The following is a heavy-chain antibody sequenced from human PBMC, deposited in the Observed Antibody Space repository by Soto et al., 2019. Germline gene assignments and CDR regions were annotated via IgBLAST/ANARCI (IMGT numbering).Heavy chain of an antibody. CDR3: AKSGSGPMYYYMDV. J-gene: IGHJ6*03. CDR1: GFTFSSYV. D-gene: IGHD2-2*01. V-gene: IGHV3-23*01. Sequence: EVQLLESGGGLVQPGGSLRLSCAASGFTFSSYVMRWVRQAPGKGLEWVSSISDSGTSTYYADTVKGRFTISRDNSKNTLYLQMNSLRVEDTAVYYCAKSGSGPMYYYMDVWGKGTTVAVS. CDR2: ISDSGTST.